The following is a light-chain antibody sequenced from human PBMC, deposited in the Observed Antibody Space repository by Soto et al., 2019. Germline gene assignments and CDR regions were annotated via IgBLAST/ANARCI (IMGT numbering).Light chain of an antibody. CDR3: QQLRLYPST. CDR2: AAS. V-gene: IGKV1-9*01. Sequence: DIQMTQSPSSLSASGGDRVTITCRASQDIAIYLAWYQQKPGEAPKLLIYAASTLYGGVPSRFSGSGSVTDFALTITSLQAEDFATYYCQQLRLYPSTFGGGTKVDIK. J-gene: IGKJ4*01. CDR1: QDIAIY.